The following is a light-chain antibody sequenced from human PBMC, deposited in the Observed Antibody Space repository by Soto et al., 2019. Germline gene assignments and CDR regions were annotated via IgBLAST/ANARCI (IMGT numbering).Light chain of an antibody. V-gene: IGLV2-11*01. Sequence: QSALTQPRSVSGSPGQSVTISCTGTSSDVGGDDYVSWYQQLPGKAPKLIIYDVNKRPSGVPDRFSGSKSGNTASLTISGLQAEDEADFYCCSYAGSYTYVFGTGTKVTVL. CDR2: DVN. CDR3: CSYAGSYTYV. J-gene: IGLJ1*01. CDR1: SSDVGGDDY.